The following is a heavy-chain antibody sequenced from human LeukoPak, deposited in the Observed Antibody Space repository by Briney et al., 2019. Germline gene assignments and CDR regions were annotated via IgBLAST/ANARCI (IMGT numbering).Heavy chain of an antibody. Sequence: GGSLRLSCAASGFTFSNYWLHWVRQAPGKGLVWVSRINRDGSSRNYADSVKGRFTISRDNAKNTLYLQMNSLRAEDTAVYYCASASSHRIAAGGDYWGQGTLVTVSS. CDR3: ASASSHRIAAGGDY. V-gene: IGHV3-74*01. CDR1: GFTFSNYW. D-gene: IGHD6-13*01. CDR2: INRDGSSR. J-gene: IGHJ4*02.